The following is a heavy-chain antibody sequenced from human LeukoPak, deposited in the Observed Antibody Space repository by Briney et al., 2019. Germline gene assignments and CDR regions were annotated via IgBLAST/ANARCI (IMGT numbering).Heavy chain of an antibody. J-gene: IGHJ4*02. CDR2: ISYDGSNK. CDR3: ARESSGWYIYYFDY. Sequence: PGGSLRLSCAASGFTFSSYAMHWVRQAPGKGLEWVAVISYDGSNKYYADSVKGRFTISRDNSKNTLYLQMNSLRAEDTAVYYCARESSGWYIYYFDYWGQGTLVTVSS. V-gene: IGHV3-30-3*01. D-gene: IGHD6-19*01. CDR1: GFTFSSYA.